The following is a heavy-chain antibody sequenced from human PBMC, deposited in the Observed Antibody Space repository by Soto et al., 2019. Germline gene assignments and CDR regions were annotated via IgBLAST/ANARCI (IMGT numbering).Heavy chain of an antibody. CDR2: MNPNSGNT. V-gene: IGHV1-8*01. CDR3: ARERSAAGTGWFDP. D-gene: IGHD6-13*01. Sequence: QVQLVQSGAEVKKPGASVKVSCKASGYTFTSYDINWVRQATGQGLEWMGWMNPNSGNTAYAQKFQGRVTMTRNTSISTAYMDLSSLRSEDTVVYYCARERSAAGTGWFDPWGQGTLVTVSS. J-gene: IGHJ5*02. CDR1: GYTFTSYD.